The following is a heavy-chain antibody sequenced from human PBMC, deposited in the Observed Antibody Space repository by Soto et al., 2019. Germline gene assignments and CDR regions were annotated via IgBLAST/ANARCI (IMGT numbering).Heavy chain of an antibody. V-gene: IGHV4-61*01. CDR2: IYYSGST. D-gene: IGHD1-26*01. CDR3: AEGEPPYFDF. Sequence: QVQLQESGPGLVKPSETLSLTCTVSGGSVLTGSYYWSWIRQPPGKGLEYIGYIYYSGSTNYNPSLKSRVTMSLDTSTNQFSLKLSSVTAADTAVYYCAEGEPPYFDFWGQGTLVTVSS. CDR1: GGSVLTGSYY. J-gene: IGHJ4*02.